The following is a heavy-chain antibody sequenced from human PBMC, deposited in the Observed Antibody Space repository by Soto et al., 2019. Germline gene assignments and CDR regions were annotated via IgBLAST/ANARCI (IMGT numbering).Heavy chain of an antibody. CDR3: SRVDFWSGYYIAY. Sequence: PGESLKISCKGSGYSFSSYKIYWVRQMPGRGLEWVGMIDPGDSYTKYSPSFQGHVTVPADKSIGTAYLQWNALEASDTAIYYCSRVDFWSGYYIAYWGQGTLVTVSS. V-gene: IGHV5-10-1*01. J-gene: IGHJ4*02. CDR2: IDPGDSYT. CDR1: GYSFSSYK. D-gene: IGHD3-3*01.